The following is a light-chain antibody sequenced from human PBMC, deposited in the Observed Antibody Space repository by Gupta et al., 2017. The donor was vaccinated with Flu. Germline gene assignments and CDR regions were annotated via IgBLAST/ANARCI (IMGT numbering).Light chain of an antibody. J-gene: IGLJ2*01. Sequence: TVRTTCQGDSLRNSYASWYQQKPGQAPVLLIYDKNIRPAGTPARFSGSSSGNTASLTITGAQAEEEADYYCNSRESTDNNQAVFGGGTKLTVL. V-gene: IGLV3-19*01. CDR2: DKN. CDR3: NSRESTDNNQAV. CDR1: SLRNSY.